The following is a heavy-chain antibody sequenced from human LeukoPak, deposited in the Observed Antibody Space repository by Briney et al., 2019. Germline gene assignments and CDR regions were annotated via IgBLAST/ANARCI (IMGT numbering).Heavy chain of an antibody. D-gene: IGHD1-26*01. V-gene: IGHV1-18*01. CDR3: ARDPVGRWSPDLDY. CDR1: GYTFTSYG. CDR2: ISAYNGNT. Sequence: ASVKVSCKASGYTFTSYGISWVRQAPGQGLEWMGWISAYNGNTHYAQKLQGRVTMTTDTSTSTAYMELRSLRSDDTAVYYCARDPVGRWSPDLDYWGQGTLVTVSS. J-gene: IGHJ4*02.